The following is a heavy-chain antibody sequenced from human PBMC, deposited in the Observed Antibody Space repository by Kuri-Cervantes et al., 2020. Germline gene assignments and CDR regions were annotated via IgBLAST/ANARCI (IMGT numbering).Heavy chain of an antibody. CDR2: ISSSSSYI. CDR1: GFTFSSYS. D-gene: IGHD6-13*01. V-gene: IGHV3-21*01. J-gene: IGHJ4*02. Sequence: GGSLRLSCAASGFTFSSYSMNWVRQAPGKGLEWVSSISSSSSYIYYADSVKGRFTISRDNAKNSLYLQMNSLRAEDTAVYYCARSIRISAPGNYDSWGQGTLVTVSS. CDR3: ARSIRISAPGNYDS.